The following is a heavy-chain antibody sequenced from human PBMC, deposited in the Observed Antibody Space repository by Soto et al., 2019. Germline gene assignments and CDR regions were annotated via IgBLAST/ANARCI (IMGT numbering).Heavy chain of an antibody. J-gene: IGHJ4*02. CDR2: IYWDDDK. Sequence: QITLKESGPTLVKPTQTLTLTCTFSGFSLSTSGVGVGWIRQPPGKALEWLALIYWDDDKRYSPSLKSRLTITKDTSKNQVVITMTNMNPVDTATYYFAHRPPAYGDYEEDKNYFDYWGQGTLVTVSS. CDR3: AHRPPAYGDYEEDKNYFDY. D-gene: IGHD4-17*01. CDR1: GFSLSTSGVG. V-gene: IGHV2-5*02.